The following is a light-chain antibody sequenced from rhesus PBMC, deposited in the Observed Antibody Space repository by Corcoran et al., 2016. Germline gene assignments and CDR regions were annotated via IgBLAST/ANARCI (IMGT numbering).Light chain of an antibody. CDR3: MQAVRSPWT. J-gene: IGKJ1*01. CDR2: LAS. Sequence: EIVMIQTPLSLPVILGEPASIACRSSQSLVYSDGKTYLYWYLQKPGQSPQLLVYLASKRAPGVPDKFSGSGAGTDLTLKISRVEAEDVGVYYCMQAVRSPWTFGQGTKVEIK. V-gene: IGKV2-82*03. CDR1: QSLVYSDGKTY.